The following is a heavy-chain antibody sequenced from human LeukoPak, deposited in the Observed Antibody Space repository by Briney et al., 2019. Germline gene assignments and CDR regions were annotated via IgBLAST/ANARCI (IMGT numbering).Heavy chain of an antibody. CDR1: GFTFSSYA. CDR3: AMGTLGPDYYGSGTHDY. J-gene: IGHJ4*02. D-gene: IGHD3-10*01. CDR2: ISGSGGST. Sequence: PGGSLRLSCAASGFTFSSYAMSWVRQAPGKGLEWVSAISGSGGSTYYADSVKGRFTISRDNSKNTLYLQMNSLRAEDTAVYYCAMGTLGPDYYGSGTHDYWGQGTLVTVSS. V-gene: IGHV3-23*01.